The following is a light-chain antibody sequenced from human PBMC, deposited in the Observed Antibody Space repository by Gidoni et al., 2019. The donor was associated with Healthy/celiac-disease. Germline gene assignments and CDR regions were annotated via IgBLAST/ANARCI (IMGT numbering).Light chain of an antibody. Sequence: QSALTQPASVSGSPGQSITISCTGTSSDVGGYNYVSWYHQHPGKAPKLMIYEVSNRPSGVSNRFSGSKSGNTASLTISGLQAEDEADYYCSSYTSSSTLRGVFGGGTKLTVL. CDR2: EVS. V-gene: IGLV2-14*01. CDR1: SSDVGGYNY. J-gene: IGLJ2*01. CDR3: SSYTSSSTLRGV.